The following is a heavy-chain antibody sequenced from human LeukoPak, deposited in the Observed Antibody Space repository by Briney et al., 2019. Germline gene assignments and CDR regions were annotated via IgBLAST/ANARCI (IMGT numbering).Heavy chain of an antibody. CDR3: ARGGLYCSGGSCYSESFDY. Sequence: SVKVSCKASGGTFSSYAISWVRQVPGQGLEWMGRIIPIFGTANYAQKFQGRVTITTDESTSTAYMELSSLRSEDTAVYYCARGGLYCSGGSCYSESFDYWGQGTLVTVSS. J-gene: IGHJ4*02. CDR1: GGTFSSYA. V-gene: IGHV1-69*05. D-gene: IGHD2-15*01. CDR2: IIPIFGTA.